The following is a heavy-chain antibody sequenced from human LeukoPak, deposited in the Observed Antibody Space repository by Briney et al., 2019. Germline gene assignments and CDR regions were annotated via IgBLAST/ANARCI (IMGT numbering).Heavy chain of an antibody. CDR1: GYSLTIYD. V-gene: IGHV1-8*03. Sequence: GASVTVSFKASGYSLTIYDINWVRQAAGQGREWGGWLNPDTGATGYAQKFQDRLTITATASINTAFMEMRSLTSEDTAVYYCARGHNFDNNGYYGDAFDIWGQGTMVTVSS. CDR2: LNPDTGAT. D-gene: IGHD3-22*01. J-gene: IGHJ3*02. CDR3: ARGHNFDNNGYYGDAFDI.